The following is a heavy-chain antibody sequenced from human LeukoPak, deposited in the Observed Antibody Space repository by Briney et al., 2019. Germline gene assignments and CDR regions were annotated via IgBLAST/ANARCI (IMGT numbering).Heavy chain of an antibody. D-gene: IGHD6-13*01. CDR2: INPNSGGT. Sequence: ASVKVSCKASGYTFTSYGISWVRQAPGQGLEWMGWINPNSGGTNYAQKFQGRVTMTRDTSISTAYMELSRLRSDDTAVYYCARDPMAAADNWFDPWGQGTLVTVSS. CDR1: GYTFTSYG. CDR3: ARDPMAAADNWFDP. J-gene: IGHJ5*02. V-gene: IGHV1-2*02.